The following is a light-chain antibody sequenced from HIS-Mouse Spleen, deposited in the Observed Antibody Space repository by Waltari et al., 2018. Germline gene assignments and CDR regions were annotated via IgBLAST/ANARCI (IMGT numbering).Light chain of an antibody. CDR1: SSDVGGYNY. CDR2: HVS. V-gene: IGLV2-14*03. CDR3: SSYTSSSRV. Sequence: QSALTQPASVSGSPGQSIPISCTGTSSDVGGYNYAAWYQQHPGKAPKLMIYHVSNRPSGVSNRFSGSQSGNTASLTISGLQAEDEADYYCSSYTSSSRVFGGGTKLTVL. J-gene: IGLJ3*02.